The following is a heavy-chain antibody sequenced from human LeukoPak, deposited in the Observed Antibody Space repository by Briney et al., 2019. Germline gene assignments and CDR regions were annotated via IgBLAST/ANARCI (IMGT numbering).Heavy chain of an antibody. J-gene: IGHJ4*02. D-gene: IGHD2-8*02. CDR2: IFPSGGEI. CDR1: GFTFSTFA. CDR3: ATYRQVLLPFES. V-gene: IGHV3-23*01. Sequence: GGSLRLSCAASGFTFSTFAMVWVRQPPGKGLEWVSSIFPSGGEIHYADSVRGRFTISRDNSKSTLSLQMNSLRAEDTAIYYCATYRQVLLPFESWGQGTLVTASS.